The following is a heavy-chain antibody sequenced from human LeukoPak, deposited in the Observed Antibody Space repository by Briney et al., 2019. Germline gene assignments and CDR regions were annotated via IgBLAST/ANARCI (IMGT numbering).Heavy chain of an antibody. J-gene: IGHJ4*02. V-gene: IGHV3-11*01. Sequence: GGSLRLSCAASGFIFSDYYMSWIRQAPGKGLEWVSYISSSGGTIYYADSVKGRFTISRDNAKNSLYLQMNSLRAEDTAVYYCAREIASGSRAIDYWGQGTLVTVSS. CDR3: AREIASGSRAIDY. D-gene: IGHD3-10*01. CDR1: GFIFSDYY. CDR2: ISSSGGTI.